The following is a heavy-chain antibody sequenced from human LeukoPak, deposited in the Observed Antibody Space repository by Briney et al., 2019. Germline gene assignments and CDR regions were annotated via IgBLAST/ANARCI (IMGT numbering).Heavy chain of an antibody. V-gene: IGHV3-21*01. CDR3: AGGMFGELLYDY. D-gene: IGHD3-10*02. J-gene: IGHJ4*02. CDR1: GFTFSSYS. Sequence: GGSLRLSCAASGFTFSSYSMNWVRQAPGKGLEWVSSISSSSSYIYYADSVKGRFTISRDNAKNSLYLQMNSLRAEDTAVYYCAGGMFGELLYDYWGQGTLVTVSS. CDR2: ISSSSSYI.